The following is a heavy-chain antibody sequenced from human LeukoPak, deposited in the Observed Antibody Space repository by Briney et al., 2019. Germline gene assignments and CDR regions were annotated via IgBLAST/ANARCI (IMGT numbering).Heavy chain of an antibody. CDR2: ISWNSGSI. J-gene: IGHJ4*02. CDR3: AKVSSAGYSSSWYDY. CDR1: GFTFDDYA. V-gene: IGHV3-9*01. D-gene: IGHD6-13*01. Sequence: GRSLRLSCAASGFTFDDYAMHWVRQAPGKGLEWVSGISWNSGSIGYADPVKGRFTISRDNAKNSLYLQMNSLRAEDTALYYCAKVSSAGYSSSWYDYWGQGTLVTVSS.